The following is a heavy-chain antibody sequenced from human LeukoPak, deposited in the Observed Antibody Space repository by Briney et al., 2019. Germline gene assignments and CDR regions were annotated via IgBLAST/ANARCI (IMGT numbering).Heavy chain of an antibody. CDR2: ISYDGSNK. D-gene: IGHD5-18*01. Sequence: GGCLRHSCADSGFTLSRYGTQSVRQAPGKGLEWVAVISYDGSNKYNADSVKGGLTISRDNSKNTLYMQMNSLRAEDTAVYHCAKDVPGRGYSYGLIDYWGQGTLVSVSS. J-gene: IGHJ4*02. V-gene: IGHV3-30*18. CDR3: AKDVPGRGYSYGLIDY. CDR1: GFTLSRYG.